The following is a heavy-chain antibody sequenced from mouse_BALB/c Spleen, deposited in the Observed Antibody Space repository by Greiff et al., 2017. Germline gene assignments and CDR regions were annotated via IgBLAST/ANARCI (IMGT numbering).Heavy chain of an antibody. CDR2: ISDGGSYT. V-gene: IGHV5-4*02. Sequence: EVKLVESGGGLVKPGGSLTLSCAASGFTFSDYYMYWVRQTPEKRLEWVATISDGGSYTYYPDSVKGRFTISRDNAKNNLYLQMSSLKSEDTAMYYCARDHYDSYYGTAMDYWGQGTSVTVSA. CDR3: ARDHYDSYYGTAMDY. CDR1: GFTFSDYY. D-gene: IGHD2-3*01. J-gene: IGHJ4*01.